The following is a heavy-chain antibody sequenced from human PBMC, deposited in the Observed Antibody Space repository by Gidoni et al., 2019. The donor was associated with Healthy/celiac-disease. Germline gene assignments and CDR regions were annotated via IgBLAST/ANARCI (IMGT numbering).Heavy chain of an antibody. V-gene: IGHV3-23*01. CDR1: GFTFSSYA. CDR3: AKDGAADYYYYYYMDV. D-gene: IGHD3-16*01. Sequence: EVQLLESGGGLVQPGGSLRLSCAASGFTFSSYAMSWVRQAPGTGLECVSAISGSGGSTYYADSVKGRFTISRDNSKNTLYLQMNSLRAEDTAVYYCAKDGAADYYYYYYMDVWGKGTTVTVSS. J-gene: IGHJ6*03. CDR2: ISGSGGST.